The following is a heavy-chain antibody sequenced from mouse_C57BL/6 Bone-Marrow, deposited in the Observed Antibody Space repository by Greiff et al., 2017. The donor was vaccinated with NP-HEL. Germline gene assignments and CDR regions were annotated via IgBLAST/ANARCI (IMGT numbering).Heavy chain of an antibody. CDR3: ANDYDSFAY. V-gene: IGHV1-64*01. J-gene: IGHJ3*01. D-gene: IGHD2-4*01. CDR1: GYTFTSYW. CDR2: IHPNSGST. Sequence: QVQLKQPGAELVKPGASVKLSCKASGYTFTSYWMHWVKQRPGQGLEWIGMIHPNSGSTNYNEKFKSKATLTVDKSSSTAYMQLSSLTSEDSAVYYCANDYDSFAYWGQGTLVTVSA.